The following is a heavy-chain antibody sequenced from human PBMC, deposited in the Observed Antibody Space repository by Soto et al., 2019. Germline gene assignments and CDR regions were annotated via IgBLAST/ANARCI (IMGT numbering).Heavy chain of an antibody. CDR1: GGSIGTYY. J-gene: IGHJ4*02. CDR2: IYYRGNT. Sequence: SETLSLTCTVSGGSIGTYYWSWIRQPPGKGLEWIGYIYYRGNTDYNPSLKSRVTISLDTPKNQFSLKLSSVTAADTAVYYCARAPPPLYSSSWYYFAYWGQGTLVTVPS. CDR3: ARAPPPLYSSSWYYFAY. D-gene: IGHD6-13*01. V-gene: IGHV4-59*01.